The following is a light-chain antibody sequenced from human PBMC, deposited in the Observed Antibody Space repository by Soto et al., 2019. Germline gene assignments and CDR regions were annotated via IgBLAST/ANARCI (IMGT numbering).Light chain of an antibody. CDR3: LLSYSGARHVV. V-gene: IGLV7-46*01. J-gene: IGLJ2*01. CDR2: DTS. CDR1: TGAVTSRHY. Sequence: HAVVTQEPSLTVSPGGTVTLPCGSSTGAVTSRHYPYWFQQKPGQAPRTLIYDTSDKHSWTPARFSSSLLGGKAALTLSGAQPEDEAEYYCLLSYSGARHVVFGGGTKLTVL.